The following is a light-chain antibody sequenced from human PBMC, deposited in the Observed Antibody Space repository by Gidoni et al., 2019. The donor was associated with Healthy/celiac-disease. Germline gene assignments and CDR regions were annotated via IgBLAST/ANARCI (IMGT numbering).Light chain of an antibody. CDR3: QQRSNWPPVT. Sequence: EIVLTQSPATLSLSQGERATLYCRASQSVSSYLAWYQQNPGQAPRLLIYDASNRSTGIPARFSGRGSGTDVTLTISSLEPEECAVYYCQQRSNWPPVTFGGGTKVEIK. CDR1: QSVSSY. J-gene: IGKJ4*01. CDR2: DAS. V-gene: IGKV3-11*01.